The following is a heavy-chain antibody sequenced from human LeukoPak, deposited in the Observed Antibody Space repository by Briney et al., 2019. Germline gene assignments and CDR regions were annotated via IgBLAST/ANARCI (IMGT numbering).Heavy chain of an antibody. D-gene: IGHD3-10*01. Sequence: GGSLRLSCTASGFTFSSYSLNWVRQAPGKGLEWVSSVSTGSNYIYYADSVKGRFTISRDNGKNSLYLQMNSLRAEDTAVYYCARDYISDSFDYWGQGTLVTVSS. J-gene: IGHJ4*02. CDR1: GFTFSSYS. CDR3: ARDYISDSFDY. V-gene: IGHV3-21*01. CDR2: VSTGSNYI.